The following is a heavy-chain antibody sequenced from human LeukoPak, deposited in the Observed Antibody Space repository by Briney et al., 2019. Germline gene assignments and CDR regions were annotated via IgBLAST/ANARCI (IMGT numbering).Heavy chain of an antibody. Sequence: SETLSLTCTVSGGSISSGYYWGRIRQPPGKGLEWIGSIYHSGSTYYNPSLKSRVTISVDTSKNQFSLKLSSVTAADTAVYYCARYQLLRGDYWGQGTLVTVSS. D-gene: IGHD2-2*01. CDR3: ARYQLLRGDY. CDR2: IYHSGST. V-gene: IGHV4-38-2*02. CDR1: GGSISSGYY. J-gene: IGHJ4*02.